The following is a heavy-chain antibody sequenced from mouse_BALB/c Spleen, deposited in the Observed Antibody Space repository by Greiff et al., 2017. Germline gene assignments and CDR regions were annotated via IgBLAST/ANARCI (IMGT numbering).Heavy chain of an antibody. V-gene: IGHV1S22*01. CDR2: IYPGSGST. Sequence: LQQPGSELVRPGASVKLSCKASGYTFTSYWMHWVQQWHGQGLEWIGNIYPGSGSTNYDENFKSKGTLTVDTSSSTAYMHLSSLTSEDSAVYYCARELGPGYYFDYWGQGTTLTVSS. CDR1: GYTFTSYW. CDR3: ARELGPGYYFDY. D-gene: IGHD4-1*01. J-gene: IGHJ2*01.